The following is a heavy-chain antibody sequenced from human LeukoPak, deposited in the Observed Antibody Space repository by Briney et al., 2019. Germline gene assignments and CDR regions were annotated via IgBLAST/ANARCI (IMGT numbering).Heavy chain of an antibody. Sequence: GGSLRLSCAASGFTFSSGSMNWVRQAPGKGREWFSSISSSSSYIYYADSVKGRFTISRDNAKTSLYLQMNSLRAEDPAVYYCARALPSPLYSGSYADAFDIWGQGTMVTVSS. CDR2: ISSSSSYI. CDR3: ARALPSPLYSGSYADAFDI. CDR1: GFTFSSGS. D-gene: IGHD1-26*01. V-gene: IGHV3-21*01. J-gene: IGHJ3*02.